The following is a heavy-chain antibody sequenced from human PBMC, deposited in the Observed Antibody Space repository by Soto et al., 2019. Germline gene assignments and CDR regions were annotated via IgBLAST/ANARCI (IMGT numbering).Heavy chain of an antibody. Sequence: WGSLRLSCAASGFTFSSYAMHWVRQAPGKGLEWVAVISYDGSNKYYADSVKGRFTISRDNSKNTLYLQMNSLRAEDTAVYYCARSAVDYQYYYYGMDVWGQGTTVTVSS. CDR1: GFTFSSYA. J-gene: IGHJ6*02. CDR3: ARSAVDYQYYYYGMDV. D-gene: IGHD3-10*01. CDR2: ISYDGSNK. V-gene: IGHV3-30-3*01.